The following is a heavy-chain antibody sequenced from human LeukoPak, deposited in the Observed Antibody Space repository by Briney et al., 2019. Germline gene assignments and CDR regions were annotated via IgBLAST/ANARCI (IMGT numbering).Heavy chain of an antibody. J-gene: IGHJ4*02. CDR3: ARDPKYYYDSSGEPLDY. D-gene: IGHD3-22*01. V-gene: IGHV4-39*07. CDR1: GGSISSSSYY. CDR2: IYYSGST. Sequence: PSETLSLTCTVSGGSISSSSYYWGWIRQPPGKGLEWIGSIYYSGSTYYNPSLKSRVTISVDTSKNQFSLKLSSVTAADTAVYYCARDPKYYYDSSGEPLDYWDQGTLVTVSS.